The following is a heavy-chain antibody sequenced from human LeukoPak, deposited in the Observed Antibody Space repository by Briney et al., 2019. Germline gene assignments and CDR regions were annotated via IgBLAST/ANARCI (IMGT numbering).Heavy chain of an antibody. Sequence: PSQTLSLTCTVSGGSISSSSYYWGWIRQPPGKGLEWIGSIYYSGSTYYNPSLKSRVTISVDTSKNQFSLKLSSVTAADTAVYYCASGYSSSSGFDYWGQGTLVTVSS. CDR3: ASGYSSSSGFDY. D-gene: IGHD6-6*01. CDR2: IYYSGST. V-gene: IGHV4-39*01. J-gene: IGHJ4*02. CDR1: GGSISSSSYY.